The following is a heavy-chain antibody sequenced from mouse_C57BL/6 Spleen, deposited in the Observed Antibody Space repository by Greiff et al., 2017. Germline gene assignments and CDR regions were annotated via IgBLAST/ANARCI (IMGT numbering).Heavy chain of an antibody. CDR3: AKHYGSSYDWYFDV. CDR2: IWRGGST. Sequence: QVQLQQSGPGLVQPSQSLSITCTVSGFSLTSYGVHWVRQSPGKGLEWLGVIWRGGSTDYNAAFMSRLSITKDNSKSQVFFKMNSLQADDTAMYYCAKHYGSSYDWYFDVWGTGTTVTVSS. J-gene: IGHJ1*03. CDR1: GFSLTSYG. V-gene: IGHV2-5*01. D-gene: IGHD1-1*01.